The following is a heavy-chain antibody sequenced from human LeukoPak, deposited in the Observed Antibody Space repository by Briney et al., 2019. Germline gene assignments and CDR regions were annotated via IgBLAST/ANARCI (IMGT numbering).Heavy chain of an antibody. CDR2: MSGSGGST. Sequence: GGSLRLSCAASGFTFSSYAISWVRQAPGKGLEWVSGMSGSGGSTYYADSVKGRVTISRDNSKNTLYLQMNSLRAEDTAVYYCAKDSRRGYSYGPAAYWGQGTLVTVAS. V-gene: IGHV3-23*01. CDR1: GFTFSSYA. D-gene: IGHD5-18*01. J-gene: IGHJ4*02. CDR3: AKDSRRGYSYGPAAY.